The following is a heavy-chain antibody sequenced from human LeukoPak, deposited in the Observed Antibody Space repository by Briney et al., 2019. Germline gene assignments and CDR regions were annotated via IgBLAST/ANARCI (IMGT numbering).Heavy chain of an antibody. J-gene: IGHJ5*02. D-gene: IGHD2-2*01. CDR3: ARAQLRYCSSTSCPGGFDP. CDR1: GGSISSYY. Sequence: SETLSLTCTVSGGSISSYYWSWIRQPPGKGLEWIGYIYYSGSTNYNPSLKSRVTISVDTSKNQFSLKLSSVTAADTAVYYCARAQLRYCSSTSCPGGFDPWGQGTLVTVSS. V-gene: IGHV4-59*01. CDR2: IYYSGST.